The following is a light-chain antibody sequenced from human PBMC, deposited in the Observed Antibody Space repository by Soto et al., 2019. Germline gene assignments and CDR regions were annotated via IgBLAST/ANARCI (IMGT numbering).Light chain of an antibody. CDR1: QSVSSH. J-gene: IGKJ1*01. V-gene: IGKV3-11*01. CDR3: QQRSDWPRT. Sequence: EIVLTQSPATLSLSPEERATLSCRASQSVSSHLAWYQQKPGQAPRLLIYDASNRATGIPARFSGSGSGTDFTLTISSLEPEDFAVYYCQQRSDWPRTFGLGTKVEIK. CDR2: DAS.